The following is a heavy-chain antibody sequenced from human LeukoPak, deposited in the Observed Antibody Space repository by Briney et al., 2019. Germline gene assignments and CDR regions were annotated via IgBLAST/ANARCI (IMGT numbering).Heavy chain of an antibody. J-gene: IGHJ4*02. CDR1: GFTFNRNG. V-gene: IGHV3-33*01. CDR2: IWFDGSRE. D-gene: IGHD1-1*01. CDR3: ARGVPTGIDYFDY. Sequence: GGSLRLSCAASGFTFNRNGMHWVRQAPGKGLEWVALIWFDGSREYYGDSVKGRFIISRDNSKNTLYLQMNSLRAEDTAVYYCARGVPTGIDYFDYWGQGTLVTVSS.